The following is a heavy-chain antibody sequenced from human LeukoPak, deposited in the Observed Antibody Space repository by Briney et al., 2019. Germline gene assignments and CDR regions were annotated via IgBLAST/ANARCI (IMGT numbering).Heavy chain of an antibody. Sequence: ASVKVSCKASGYTFTGYEINWVRQATGQGLEWMGWMNPNGGNTGYAQKFQGRDTMTRNTSISTAYMELSSLRSEDTAVYYCARYLSDFWSGYGDANWFDPWGQGTLVTVSS. J-gene: IGHJ5*02. CDR2: MNPNGGNT. CDR1: GYTFTGYE. D-gene: IGHD3-3*01. V-gene: IGHV1-8*01. CDR3: ARYLSDFWSGYGDANWFDP.